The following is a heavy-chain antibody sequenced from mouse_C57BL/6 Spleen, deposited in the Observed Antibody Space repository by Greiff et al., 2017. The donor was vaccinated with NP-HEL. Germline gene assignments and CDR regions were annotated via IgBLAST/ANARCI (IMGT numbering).Heavy chain of an antibody. D-gene: IGHD2-5*01. CDR1: GYSFTGYY. V-gene: IGHV1-42*01. CDR3: ARRGIVTTYYFDY. Sequence: VQLQQSGPELVKPGASVKISCKASGYSFTGYYMNWVKQSPEKSLEWIGEINTSTGGTTYNQKFKAKATLTVDKSSSTAYMQLKSRTSEDSAVYYCARRGIVTTYYFDYWGQGTTLTVSS. J-gene: IGHJ2*01. CDR2: INTSTGGT.